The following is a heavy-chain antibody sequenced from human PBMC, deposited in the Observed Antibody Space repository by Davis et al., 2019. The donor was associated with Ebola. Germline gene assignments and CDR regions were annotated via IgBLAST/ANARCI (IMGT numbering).Heavy chain of an antibody. V-gene: IGHV3-30*04. Sequence: GESLKIPCAASGFTFSQYSMHWVRQAPGNGLEWVAVVSSTGTVQYYADAVSGRFTISRDNSKNIVYVQMNTLRVEDTALYYCAREVGSTFRLDYWGQGALVTVSS. CDR2: VSSTGTVQ. CDR3: AREVGSTFRLDY. CDR1: GFTFSQYS. D-gene: IGHD1-26*01. J-gene: IGHJ4*02.